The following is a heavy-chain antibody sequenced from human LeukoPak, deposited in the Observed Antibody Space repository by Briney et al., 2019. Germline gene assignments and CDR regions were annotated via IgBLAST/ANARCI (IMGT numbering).Heavy chain of an antibody. Sequence: SQTLSLTCAVSGGSISSGGYSWSWIRQPRGKGLEWIGYIYHNGNTYYSPSLKSRVTISVDRSKNQLSLKLSSVTAADTAMYYCASGGYSYGFDYWGQGTLVTVSS. J-gene: IGHJ4*02. CDR1: GGSISSGGYS. V-gene: IGHV4-30-2*01. D-gene: IGHD5-18*01. CDR3: ASGGYSYGFDY. CDR2: IYHNGNT.